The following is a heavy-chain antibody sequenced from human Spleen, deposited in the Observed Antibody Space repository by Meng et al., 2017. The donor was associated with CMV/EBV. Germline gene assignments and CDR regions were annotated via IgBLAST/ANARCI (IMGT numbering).Heavy chain of an antibody. CDR3: ARYGREHYDILSGYHYFDF. CDR2: IHYSGST. V-gene: IGHV4-59*01. J-gene: IGHJ4*02. Sequence: SETLSLTCTVPGGSISSYYWSWIRQPPGKGLEWIGYIHYSGSTNYNPSLKSRVTISVDTSKNQFSLKLSSVTAADTAIYYCARYGREHYDILSGYHYFDFWGQGTLVTVSS. D-gene: IGHD3-9*01. CDR1: GGSISSYY.